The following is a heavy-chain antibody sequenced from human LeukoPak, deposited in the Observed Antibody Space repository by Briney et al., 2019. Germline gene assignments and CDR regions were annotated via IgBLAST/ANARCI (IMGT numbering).Heavy chain of an antibody. CDR3: ARDSIRIAARYDDAFDI. J-gene: IGHJ3*02. V-gene: IGHV3-33*01. CDR2: IWYDGSNK. Sequence: GGSLRLSCAASGFTFSSYGMHWVRQAPGKGLEWVAVIWYDGSNKYYADSVKGRFTISRDNSKNTLYLQMNSLRAEDTAVYYCARDSIRIAARYDDAFDIWGQGTMVTVSS. D-gene: IGHD6-6*01. CDR1: GFTFSSYG.